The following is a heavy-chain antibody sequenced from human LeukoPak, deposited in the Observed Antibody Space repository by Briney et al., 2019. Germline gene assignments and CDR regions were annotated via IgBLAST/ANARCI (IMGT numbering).Heavy chain of an antibody. Sequence: GASVKVSCKTSGYTFTDYGMSWVRQAPGQGLEWMGWISGHNGDTDYEENLQGRVTITIDKSTRTAYMELRSLRSDDTAVYYCARDTRFGEEGQKNAFDIWGQGAMVTVPS. D-gene: IGHD3-10*01. CDR2: ISGHNGDT. CDR3: ARDTRFGEEGQKNAFDI. J-gene: IGHJ3*02. V-gene: IGHV1-18*01. CDR1: GYTFTDYG.